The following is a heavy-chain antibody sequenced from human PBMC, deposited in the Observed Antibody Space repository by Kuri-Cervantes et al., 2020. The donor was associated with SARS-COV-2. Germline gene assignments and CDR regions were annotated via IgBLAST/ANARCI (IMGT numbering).Heavy chain of an antibody. CDR1: GYTFTSYD. CDR2: MNPNSGNT. Sequence: ASVNVSCKASGYTFTSYDINWVRQATGQGLEWMGWMNPNSGNTGYAQKFQGRVTMTRNTSISTAYMELSSLRSEDTAVYYCALYGDYDPAFDIWGQGTMVTVSS. CDR3: ALYGDYDPAFDI. D-gene: IGHD4-17*01. J-gene: IGHJ3*02. V-gene: IGHV1-8*01.